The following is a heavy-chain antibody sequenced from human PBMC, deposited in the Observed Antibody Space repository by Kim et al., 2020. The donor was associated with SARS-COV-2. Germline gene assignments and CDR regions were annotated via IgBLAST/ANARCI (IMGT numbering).Heavy chain of an antibody. D-gene: IGHD6-13*01. CDR3: AREGEAGNRKDY. V-gene: IGHV3-7*01. J-gene: IGHJ4*02. CDR1: GFIFNNYW. Sequence: GGSLRLSCTTSGFIFNNYWMTWVRQAPGKGLEWVANIKQDGAAKYYVDSVKGRFTISRDNAENSLYLEMNSLRAEDTALYYCAREGEAGNRKDYWGQGTLVTVSS. CDR2: IKQDGAAK.